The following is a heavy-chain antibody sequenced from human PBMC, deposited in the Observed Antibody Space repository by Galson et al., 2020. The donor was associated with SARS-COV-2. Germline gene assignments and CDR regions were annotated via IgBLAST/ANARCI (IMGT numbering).Heavy chain of an antibody. CDR2: ITYSGDA. CDR3: ARARPSRSGFYYYYHMDV. CDR1: GESFSPNY. J-gene: IGHJ6*03. Sequence: SETLSLTCAVYGESFSPNYWNWVRLSPGRGLEWIGEITYSGDASYNPSLKSRVTISTDTSKNQFSLSLRSVTAADTGIYYCARARPSRSGFYYYYHMDVWAKGTTVTVSS. V-gene: IGHV4-34*01. D-gene: IGHD3-22*01.